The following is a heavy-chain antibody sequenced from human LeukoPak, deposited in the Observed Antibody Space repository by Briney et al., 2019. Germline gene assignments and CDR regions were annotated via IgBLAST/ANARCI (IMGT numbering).Heavy chain of an antibody. V-gene: IGHV3-53*01. Sequence: GGSLRLSCAASGFSVSSNYMSWVRQATGKGLEWVSVIYSGGSTYYADSVKGRFTIYRDNSKNTVYLQMNRLSAEDTAVYYCAKGDSAGSSKSWFDPWGQGTLVTVSS. J-gene: IGHJ5*02. CDR1: GFSVSSNY. D-gene: IGHD3-10*01. CDR2: IYSGGST. CDR3: AKGDSAGSSKSWFDP.